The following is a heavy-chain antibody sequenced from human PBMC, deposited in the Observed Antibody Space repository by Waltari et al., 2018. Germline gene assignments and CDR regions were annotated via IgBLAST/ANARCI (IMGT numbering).Heavy chain of an antibody. J-gene: IGHJ5*02. Sequence: QVQLVQSGAEVKKPGASVKVSCKASGYTFSDYGFSWVRQAPGQGLEWMGWFIGNNSDTNHVQRVLGRMIMTGDTSATTVYTELTYRTSDHSAVDCCARERHRLMEEGYLMALDPWGQGTLVTVSS. CDR3: ARERHRLMEEGYLMALDP. CDR1: GYTFSDYG. V-gene: IGHV1-18*01. CDR2: FIGNNSDT. D-gene: IGHD3-3*01.